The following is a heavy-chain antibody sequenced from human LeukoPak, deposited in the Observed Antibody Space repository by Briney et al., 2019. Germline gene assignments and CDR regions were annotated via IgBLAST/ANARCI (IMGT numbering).Heavy chain of an antibody. CDR3: ARREGYYDLDY. Sequence: SETLSLTCTVSGGSISSRSYYWGWIRQPPGKGLEWIGSIYYSGSTYYNPSLKSRVTISVDTSKNQFSLKLSSVTAADTAVYYCARREGYYDLDYWGQGTLVTVS. D-gene: IGHD3-22*01. J-gene: IGHJ4*02. CDR1: GGSISSRSYY. V-gene: IGHV4-39*01. CDR2: IYYSGST.